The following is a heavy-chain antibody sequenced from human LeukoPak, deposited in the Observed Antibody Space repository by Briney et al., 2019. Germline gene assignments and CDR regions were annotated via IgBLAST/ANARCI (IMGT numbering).Heavy chain of an antibody. V-gene: IGHV3-21*01. CDR2: ISSSSSYI. J-gene: IGHJ4*02. CDR3: ASSPRRIAVAGTRNDY. Sequence: PGGSLRLSCAASGFTFSSYSMNWVRQAPGKGLEWVSSISSSSSYIYYADSVKGRFTISRDNAKNSLYLQMNSLRAEDTAVYYCASSPRRIAVAGTRNDYWGQGTLVTVSS. CDR1: GFTFSSYS. D-gene: IGHD6-19*01.